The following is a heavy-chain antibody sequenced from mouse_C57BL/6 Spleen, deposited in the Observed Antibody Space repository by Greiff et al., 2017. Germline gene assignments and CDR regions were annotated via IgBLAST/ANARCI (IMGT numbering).Heavy chain of an antibody. V-gene: IGHV5-4*01. CDR3: ARDRYDYDAYYYAMDY. Sequence: EVQGVESGGGLVKPGGSLKLSCAASGFTFSSYAMSWVRQTPEKRLEWVATISDGGSYTYYPDNVKGRVTISRDNAKNNLYLQMSHLKSEDTAMYYCARDRYDYDAYYYAMDYWGQGTSVTVSS. D-gene: IGHD2-4*01. J-gene: IGHJ4*01. CDR2: ISDGGSYT. CDR1: GFTFSSYA.